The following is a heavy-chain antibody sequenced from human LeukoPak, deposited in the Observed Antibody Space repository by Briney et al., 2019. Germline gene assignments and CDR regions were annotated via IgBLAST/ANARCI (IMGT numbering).Heavy chain of an antibody. Sequence: SETLSLTCGVSGGSISTTNWWSWVRQPPAQGLEWIGEISLSGHTNYSPSLNSRVTMSLDNPKNQLSLNLSSVTAADTAVYYCSRENGAFSPFGFWGQGTLVTVPS. CDR1: GGSISTTNW. V-gene: IGHV4-4*02. J-gene: IGHJ4*02. D-gene: IGHD2-8*01. CDR3: SRENGAFSPFGF. CDR2: ISLSGHT.